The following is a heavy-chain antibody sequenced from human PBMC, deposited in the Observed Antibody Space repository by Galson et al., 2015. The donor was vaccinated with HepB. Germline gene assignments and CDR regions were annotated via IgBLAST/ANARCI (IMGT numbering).Heavy chain of an antibody. Sequence: SVKVSCKASGYTFTSYAMNWVRQAPGQGLEWMGWINTNTGNPTYAQGFTGRFVFSLDTSVSTAYLQISSLKAEDTAVYYCARGGRITMVQGVIIDNYFDYWGQGTLVTVSS. CDR2: INTNTGNP. CDR3: ARGGRITMVQGVIIDNYFDY. CDR1: GYTFTSYA. J-gene: IGHJ4*02. V-gene: IGHV7-4-1*02. D-gene: IGHD3-10*01.